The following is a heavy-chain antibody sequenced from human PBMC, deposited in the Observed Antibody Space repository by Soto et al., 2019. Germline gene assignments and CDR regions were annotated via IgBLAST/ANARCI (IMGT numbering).Heavy chain of an antibody. J-gene: IGHJ6*03. Sequence: GGSLRLSCAASGFTFSSYWMSWVRQAPGKGLEWVANIKQDGSEKYYVDSVKGRFTISRDNAKNSLYLQMNSLRAEDTAVYYCARDFWSGYYYYYYMDVWGKGTTVTVSS. V-gene: IGHV3-7*01. D-gene: IGHD3-3*01. CDR2: IKQDGSEK. CDR1: GFTFSSYW. CDR3: ARDFWSGYYYYYYMDV.